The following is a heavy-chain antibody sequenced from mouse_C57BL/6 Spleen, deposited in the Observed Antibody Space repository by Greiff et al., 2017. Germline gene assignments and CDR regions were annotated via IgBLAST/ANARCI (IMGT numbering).Heavy chain of an antibody. J-gene: IGHJ4*01. D-gene: IGHD1-1*01. Sequence: QVQLQQPGAELVRPGSSVKLSCKASGYTFTSYWMDWVKQRPGQGLEWIGNIYPSDSETHYNQKFKDKATLTVDKSSSTAYMQLSSLTSEDSAVYYCARRGTTVVAQYYYAMDYWGQGTSVTVSS. CDR2: IYPSDSET. CDR1: GYTFTSYW. CDR3: ARRGTTVVAQYYYAMDY. V-gene: IGHV1-61*01.